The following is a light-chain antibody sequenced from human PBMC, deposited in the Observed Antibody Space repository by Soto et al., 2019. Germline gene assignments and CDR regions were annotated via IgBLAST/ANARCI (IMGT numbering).Light chain of an antibody. V-gene: IGLV4-60*03. CDR1: SGHSSYI. CDR2: LEGSGSY. J-gene: IGLJ2*01. Sequence: QPVLTQSSSASASLGSSVKLTCTLSSGHSSYIIAWHQQQPGKAPRYLMKLEGSGSYNKGSGVPDRFSGSSSGADRYLTIPTPQSEEGANYYWEPGEKTPHVVLGGGTKLPFL. CDR3: EPGEKTPHVV.